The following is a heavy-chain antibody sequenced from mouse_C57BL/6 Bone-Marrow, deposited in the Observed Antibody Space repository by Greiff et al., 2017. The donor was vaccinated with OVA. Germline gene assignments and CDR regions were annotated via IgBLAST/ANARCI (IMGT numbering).Heavy chain of an antibody. CDR3: ARGEVRYTWFAY. D-gene: IGHD1-1*01. CDR1: GYTFTSYW. Sequence: QVQLQQPGAELVKPGASVKLSCKASGYTFTSYWMQWVNQRPGQGLAWIGEIDPSDSYTNYNQKFKGKATLTVDTSSSTAYMQLSSLTSEDSAVYYCARGEVRYTWFAYWGQGTLVTVSA. V-gene: IGHV1-50*01. CDR2: IDPSDSYT. J-gene: IGHJ3*01.